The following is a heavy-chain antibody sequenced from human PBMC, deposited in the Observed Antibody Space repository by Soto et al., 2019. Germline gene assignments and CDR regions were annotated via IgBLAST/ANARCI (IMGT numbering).Heavy chain of an antibody. J-gene: IGHJ4*02. CDR1: GGSVSSGDYY. D-gene: IGHD6-13*01. Sequence: SETLSLTCTVSGGSVSSGDYYWSWIRQPPGKGLEWIGNIYYSGNTYYNPSLKSRVIISVDTSKNQFSLKLTSVTAADTAVYYCARVDSSSWNWVLDYWGRGTLVTVSS. V-gene: IGHV4-30-4*01. CDR2: IYYSGNT. CDR3: ARVDSSSWNWVLDY.